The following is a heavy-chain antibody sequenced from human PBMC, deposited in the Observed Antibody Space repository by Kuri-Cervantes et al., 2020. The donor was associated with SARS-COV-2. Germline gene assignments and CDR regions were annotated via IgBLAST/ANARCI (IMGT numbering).Heavy chain of an antibody. CDR3: ASGYYYDSSGSKRTPYYYMDV. D-gene: IGHD3-22*01. Sequence: GGSLRLSCAASGFTFSSYAMHWVRQAPGKGLEWVAVISYDGSNKYYADSVKGRFTISRDNSKNTLYLQMNSLRAEDTAVYYCASGYYYDSSGSKRTPYYYMDVWGKGTTVTVSS. V-gene: IGHV3-30-3*01. J-gene: IGHJ6*03. CDR1: GFTFSSYA. CDR2: ISYDGSNK.